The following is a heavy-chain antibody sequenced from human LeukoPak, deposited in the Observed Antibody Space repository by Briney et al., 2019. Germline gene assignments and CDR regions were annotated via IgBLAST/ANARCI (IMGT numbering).Heavy chain of an antibody. CDR1: GYTFTNYY. V-gene: IGHV1-46*01. J-gene: IGHJ5*02. CDR3: ARGLLQFGVVIGWFDP. D-gene: IGHD3-3*01. Sequence: GASVKVSCKASGYTFTNYYIHWVRQAPGQGLEGMGVSNPTGGRTTYAQKFQGRVTMTRDTSTSTAYMELSSLRSEDMAVYYCARGLLQFGVVIGWFDPWGQGTLVTVSS. CDR2: SNPTGGRT.